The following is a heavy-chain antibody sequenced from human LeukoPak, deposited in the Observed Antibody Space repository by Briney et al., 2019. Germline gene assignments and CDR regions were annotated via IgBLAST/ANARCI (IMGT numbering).Heavy chain of an antibody. CDR3: AIDGRTTVGTYYYYGMDV. V-gene: IGHV5-51*01. CDR1: GYSFTSYW. D-gene: IGHD4-11*01. Sequence: PGESLKISCKGSGYSFTSYWIGWVRQMPGKGLEWMGIIYPGDSDTRYSPSFQGQVTISADKSISTAYLQWSSLKASDTAMYYCAIDGRTTVGTYYYYGMDVWGQGTTVTVSS. CDR2: IYPGDSDT. J-gene: IGHJ6*02.